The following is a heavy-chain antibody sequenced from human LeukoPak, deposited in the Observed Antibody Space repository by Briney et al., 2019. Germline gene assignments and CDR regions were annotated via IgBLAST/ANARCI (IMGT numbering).Heavy chain of an antibody. V-gene: IGHV3-11*01. CDR2: ISSSGSTI. D-gene: IGHD1-26*01. J-gene: IGHJ3*02. CDR3: ARVRSGWELYDAFDI. Sequence: GGSLRLSCAASGFTFSDYYMSWIRQAPGKGLEWVSYISSSGSTIYCADSVKGRFTTSRDNAKNSLYLQMNSLRAEDTAVYYCARVRSGWELYDAFDIWGQGTMVTVSS. CDR1: GFTFSDYY.